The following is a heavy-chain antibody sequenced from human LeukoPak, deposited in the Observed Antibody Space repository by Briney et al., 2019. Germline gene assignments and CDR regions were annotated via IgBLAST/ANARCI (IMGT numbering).Heavy chain of an antibody. J-gene: IGHJ5*01. CDR2: INPSGGST. Sequence: ASAKVSCKASGYTFTSYYMHWVRQAPGQGLEWMGIINPSGGSTSYAQKFQGRVTMTRDTSTSTVYMELSSLRSEDMAVYYCAREGPLIQLWFDYWGQGTLVTVSS. CDR1: GYTFTSYY. D-gene: IGHD5-18*01. CDR3: AREGPLIQLWFDY. V-gene: IGHV1-46*01.